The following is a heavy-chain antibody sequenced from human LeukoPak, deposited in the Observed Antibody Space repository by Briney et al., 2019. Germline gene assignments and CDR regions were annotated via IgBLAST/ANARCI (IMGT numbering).Heavy chain of an antibody. V-gene: IGHV4-59*08. CDR3: ARHPGGNSAHRFDY. D-gene: IGHD4-23*01. J-gene: IGHJ4*02. CDR1: GGSISSYY. Sequence: PSETLSLTCTVSGGSISSYYWSWIRQPPGKGLEWIGYVHYSGSTNYNPSLKSRVTISFDTSKNQFSLKLSSVTAADMAVYYCARHPGGNSAHRFDYWGQGTLVTVSS. CDR2: VHYSGST.